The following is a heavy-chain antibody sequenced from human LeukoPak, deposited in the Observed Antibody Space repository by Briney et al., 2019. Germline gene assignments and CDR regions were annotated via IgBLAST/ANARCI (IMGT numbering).Heavy chain of an antibody. D-gene: IGHD6-13*01. V-gene: IGHV3-7*01. Sequence: GSLRLSCAASGFTFSTYWMSWVRQAPGKGPEWVAIIKDDGSETNYVDSVRGRFTISRDNAQNSLYLQMHSLRVEDTAVYYCARDWTDRSSHSIDYWGQGTLVTVSS. CDR1: GFTFSTYW. CDR2: IKDDGSET. CDR3: ARDWTDRSSHSIDY. J-gene: IGHJ4*02.